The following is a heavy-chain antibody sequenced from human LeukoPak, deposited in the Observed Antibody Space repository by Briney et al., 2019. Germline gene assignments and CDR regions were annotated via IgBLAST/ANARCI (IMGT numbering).Heavy chain of an antibody. V-gene: IGHV3-23*01. CDR2: ISGSTGRT. Sequence: GRSLRLSCAASGFTFSSYAMSWVRQAPGKRLEWVSAISGSTGRTYYADSVKGRFTISRDNSKNTLYLQMNSLRAEDTAVYYCAKRHTSGSGEDYWGQGTLVTVSS. D-gene: IGHD6-19*01. J-gene: IGHJ4*02. CDR1: GFTFSSYA. CDR3: AKRHTSGSGEDY.